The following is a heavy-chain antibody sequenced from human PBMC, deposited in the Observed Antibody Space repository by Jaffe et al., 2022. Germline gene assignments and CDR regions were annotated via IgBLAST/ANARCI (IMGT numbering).Heavy chain of an antibody. CDR3: ARQIYYYDSSGHHRDAFDI. D-gene: IGHD3-22*01. CDR2: IYHSGST. Sequence: QVQLQESGPGLVKPSGTLSLTCAVSGGSISSSNWWSWIRQPPGKGLEWIGEIYHSGSTNYNPSLKSRVTISVDKSKNQFSLKLSSVTAADTAVYYCARQIYYYDSSGHHRDAFDIWGQGTMVTVSS. CDR1: GGSISSSNW. J-gene: IGHJ3*02. V-gene: IGHV4-4*02.